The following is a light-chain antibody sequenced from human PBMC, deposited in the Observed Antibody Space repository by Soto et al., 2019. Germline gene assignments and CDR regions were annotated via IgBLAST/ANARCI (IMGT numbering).Light chain of an antibody. V-gene: IGKV3-15*01. Sequence: IVMTQSPSTLSVSTGERATLSCRASQSVSILLAWYQQKPGQAPRLLIHGATTRATGIPARFSASGSGTDFTLTISDVQPEDFALYYCHQRQSWPRTFGQGTKVDIK. J-gene: IGKJ1*01. CDR2: GAT. CDR1: QSVSIL. CDR3: HQRQSWPRT.